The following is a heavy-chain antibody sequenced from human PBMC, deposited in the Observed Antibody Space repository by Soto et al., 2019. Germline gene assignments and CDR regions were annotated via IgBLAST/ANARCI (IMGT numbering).Heavy chain of an antibody. J-gene: IGHJ4*02. D-gene: IGHD6-19*01. CDR1: GGSVSSGSHY. CDR3: ARFSGWFDY. CDR2: IYYRGST. V-gene: IGHV4-61*01. Sequence: SETLSLTCTVSGGSVSSGSHYWSWIRQPPGKGLEWIGYIYYRGSTNYNPSLKSRVTMSLDKSKNQFSLKLSSVTAADTAVYYCARFSGWFDYWGQGTLVTVSS.